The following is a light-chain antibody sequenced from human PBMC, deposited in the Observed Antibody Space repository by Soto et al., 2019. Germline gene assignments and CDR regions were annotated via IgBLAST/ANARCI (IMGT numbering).Light chain of an antibody. CDR3: SSFTPSSTYV. V-gene: IGLV2-18*02. Sequence: QSVLTQPPSVSGSPGQSVAISCTGTSSDIGSYNRVAWYQQPPGTAPKLIIYEVSNRPSGVPDRFSGSKSGNTASLTISGLQAEDEADYYCSSFTPSSTYVFGTGTKVTVL. CDR1: SSDIGSYNR. J-gene: IGLJ1*01. CDR2: EVS.